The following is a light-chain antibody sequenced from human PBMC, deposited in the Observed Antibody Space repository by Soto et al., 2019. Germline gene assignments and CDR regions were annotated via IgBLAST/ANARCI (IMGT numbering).Light chain of an antibody. Sequence: EIVLTQSPDTLSLSPGERATLSCGASQSVGSSYLAWYQQRPGQAPRLLIYGTSSRATGIPDRFSGSGSGADFSLTISRLEPEDFAVYSCQQYGSSPFTFGPGTKVDIK. CDR1: QSVGSSY. CDR2: GTS. J-gene: IGKJ3*01. CDR3: QQYGSSPFT. V-gene: IGKV3-20*01.